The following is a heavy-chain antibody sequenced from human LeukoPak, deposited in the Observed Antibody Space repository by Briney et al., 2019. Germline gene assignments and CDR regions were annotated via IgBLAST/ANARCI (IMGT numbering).Heavy chain of an antibody. CDR2: INQRGSEI. D-gene: IGHD3-22*01. CDR1: GFTFRNHW. Sequence: PGGSLRLSCAASGFTFRNHWMTWVRQAPAKGLEWVANINQRGSEIYYVDSVRGRFTISRDNAKNSLYLQMNSLRAEDTALYYCAKRSSTSSGYFDFWGRGTLVTVSS. V-gene: IGHV3-7*03. J-gene: IGHJ4*02. CDR3: AKRSSTSSGYFDF.